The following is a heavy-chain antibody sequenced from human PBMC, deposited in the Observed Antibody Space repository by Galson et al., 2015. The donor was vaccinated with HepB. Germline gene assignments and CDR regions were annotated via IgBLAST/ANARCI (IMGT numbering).Heavy chain of an antibody. J-gene: IGHJ2*01. CDR1: GFTLSSHW. D-gene: IGHD3-9*01. V-gene: IGHV3-74*01. CDR2: IDAAGLST. CDR3: TRDQSSVFDILTASYNWYFDL. Sequence: SLRLPCAASGFTLSSHWMHWVRQAPGKGLLWVARIDAAGLSTAYADSVKGRFTIARDNAKNTLYLQMDSLRVEDTAFYFCTRDQSSVFDILTASYNWYFDLWGRGTLVTVSS.